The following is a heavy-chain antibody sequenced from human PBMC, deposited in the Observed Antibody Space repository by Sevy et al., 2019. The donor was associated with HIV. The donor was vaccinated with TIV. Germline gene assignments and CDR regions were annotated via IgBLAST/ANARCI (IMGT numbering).Heavy chain of an antibody. D-gene: IGHD1-20*01. V-gene: IGHV3-7*01. CDR1: GFTFSKYS. Sequence: GGSLRLSCAASGFTFSKYSMSWVRQAPGKGLEWVANIKQDGSEKYYVDSVKGRFTISRDNAKNSLYLQMNSLRAEDTAVYYCARDRYWDIGDYWGQGTLVTVSS. J-gene: IGHJ4*02. CDR3: ARDRYWDIGDY. CDR2: IKQDGSEK.